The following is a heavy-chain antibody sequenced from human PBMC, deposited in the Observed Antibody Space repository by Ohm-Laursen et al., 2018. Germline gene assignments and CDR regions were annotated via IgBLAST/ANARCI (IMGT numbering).Heavy chain of an antibody. V-gene: IGHV3-23*01. CDR2: ISGSGGST. CDR1: GFTFSSYA. Sequence: SLRLSCTASGFTFSSYAMSWVRQAPGEGLEWVSAISGSGGSTYYADSVKGRFTISRDNSKNTLYLQMNSLRAEDTAVYYCAKVPAYNWSGEGYFDYWGQGTLVTVSS. J-gene: IGHJ4*02. D-gene: IGHD1-20*01. CDR3: AKVPAYNWSGEGYFDY.